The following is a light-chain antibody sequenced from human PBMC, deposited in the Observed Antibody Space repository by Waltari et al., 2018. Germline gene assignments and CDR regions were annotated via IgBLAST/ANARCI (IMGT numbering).Light chain of an antibody. CDR2: WAA. CDR3: HQYYSYPWT. V-gene: IGKV4-1*01. J-gene: IGKJ1*01. CDR1: QSVLYSSDNNNY. Sequence: DIVMTQSPDSLAVSLGERAPIHCKSSQSVLYSSDNNNYLAWYQQKQGQPPRLLIYWAATRESGVPDRFSGSGSGTDFTLTISSLQAEDVAVYYCHQYYSYPWTFGQGTTVEIK.